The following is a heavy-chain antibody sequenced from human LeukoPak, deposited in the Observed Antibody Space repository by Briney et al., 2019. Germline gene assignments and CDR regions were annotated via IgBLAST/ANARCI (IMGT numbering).Heavy chain of an antibody. J-gene: IGHJ4*02. D-gene: IGHD3-22*01. CDR2: IYHSGST. CDR1: GGSISSSNW. CDR3: ARASYYYDSSGYYHFDY. Sequence: SETLSLTCAVSGGSISSSNWWSWVRQPPGKGLEWIGEIYHSGSTNYNPSLKSRVTISVDKSKNQFSLKLSSVTAADTAVYYCARASYYYDSSGYYHFDYWGQGTLVTVSS. V-gene: IGHV4-4*02.